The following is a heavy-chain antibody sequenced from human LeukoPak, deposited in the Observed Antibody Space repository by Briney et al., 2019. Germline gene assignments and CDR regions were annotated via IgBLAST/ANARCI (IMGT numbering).Heavy chain of an antibody. J-gene: IGHJ3*02. V-gene: IGHV3-30-3*01. CDR1: GFAFSSYA. CDR3: GSCLAYCSRTSLGNDAFDI. D-gene: IGHD2-2*01. Sequence: GTSLRLSCAASGFAFSSYAMHWVRQTPGKGLEWVAVISYDGIDKYYADSVKGRFTISRDNFMNTLYLQMNSLRDEDTAVYYCGSCLAYCSRTSLGNDAFDIWGQGTKVTVSS. CDR2: ISYDGIDK.